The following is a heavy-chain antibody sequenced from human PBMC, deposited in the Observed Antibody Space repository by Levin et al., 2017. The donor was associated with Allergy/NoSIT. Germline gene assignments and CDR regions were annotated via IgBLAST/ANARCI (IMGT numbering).Heavy chain of an antibody. J-gene: IGHJ6*02. D-gene: IGHD5-18*01. Sequence: GESLKISCTASGFTFGDYAMSWFRQAPGKGLEWVGFIRSKAYGGTTEYAASVKGRFTISRDDSKSIAYLQMNSLKTEDTAVYYCTSGYSYGFYYYGMDVWGQGTTVTVSS. V-gene: IGHV3-49*03. CDR2: IRSKAYGGTT. CDR3: TSGYSYGFYYYGMDV. CDR1: GFTFGDYA.